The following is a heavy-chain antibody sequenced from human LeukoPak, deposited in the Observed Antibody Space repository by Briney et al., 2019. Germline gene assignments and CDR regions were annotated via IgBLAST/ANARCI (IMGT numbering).Heavy chain of an antibody. CDR3: ASGGQYCSSTSCGRSVDP. J-gene: IGHJ5*02. CDR1: GFTVSSTY. V-gene: IGHV3-66*02. D-gene: IGHD2-2*01. Sequence: GGSLRLSCAASGFTVSSTYMSWIRQAPGEGLEWVSVIYSGGSTYYADSVKGRVTISSDNSKNTLYLQMNSLRAEDTAVFYCASGGQYCSSTSCGRSVDPWGQGTLVTVSS. CDR2: IYSGGST.